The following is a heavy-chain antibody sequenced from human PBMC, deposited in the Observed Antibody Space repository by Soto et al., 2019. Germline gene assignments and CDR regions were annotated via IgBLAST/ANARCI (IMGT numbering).Heavy chain of an antibody. D-gene: IGHD3-10*01. Sequence: QVQLVQSGAEMKKPGSSVKVSCPSSGGTFNTYAMNWVRQAPGQGPEWMGDISPMFGAANYAPKFQGRVTITAEESTGTAYMQLSSLTSEDTALYFCAREVQVHTPAFVYWGQGTLVTVSS. V-gene: IGHV1-69*01. J-gene: IGHJ4*02. CDR3: AREVQVHTPAFVY. CDR2: ISPMFGAA. CDR1: GGTFNTYA.